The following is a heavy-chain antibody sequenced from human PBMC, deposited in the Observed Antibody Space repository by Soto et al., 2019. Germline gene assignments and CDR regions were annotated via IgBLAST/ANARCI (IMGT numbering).Heavy chain of an antibody. J-gene: IGHJ4*02. Sequence: GGSLRLSCGASGFTFSSYSMNWVRQAPGKGLEWISHISASSRTLFYADSVKGRFTISRDNSKNTLYLQMNSLRAEDTAVYYCAIITMIVVVITTPFDYWGQGTLVTVSS. CDR1: GFTFSSYS. CDR2: ISASSRTL. V-gene: IGHV3-48*01. CDR3: AIITMIVVVITTPFDY. D-gene: IGHD3-22*01.